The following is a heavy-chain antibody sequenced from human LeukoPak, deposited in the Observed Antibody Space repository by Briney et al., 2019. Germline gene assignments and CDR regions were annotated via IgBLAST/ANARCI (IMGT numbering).Heavy chain of an antibody. J-gene: IGHJ5*02. CDR2: ISYDGSNK. CDR3: AREQRSSGPTNWFDP. Sequence: GGSLRLSCAASGFTFSSYAMHWVRQAPGKGLEWVAVISYDGSNKYYADSVKGRFTISRENSKNTLYLQMNSLRAEDTAVYYCAREQRSSGPTNWFDPWGQGTLVTVSS. V-gene: IGHV3-30-3*01. CDR1: GFTFSSYA. D-gene: IGHD6-19*01.